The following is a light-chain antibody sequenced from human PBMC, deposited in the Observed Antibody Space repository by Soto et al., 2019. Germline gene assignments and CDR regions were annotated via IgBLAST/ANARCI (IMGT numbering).Light chain of an antibody. J-gene: IGLJ1*01. Sequence: QSVLTQPPSASGSPGQSVTISCNGTSSNIGAYNYVSWYQQHPGKAPKLIIYEVSERPSGVPDRFSGSKSGNTASLTVSGLQAEDEADYYCASYAASNVFGTGTKVTVL. CDR1: SSNIGAYNY. CDR3: ASYAASNV. V-gene: IGLV2-8*01. CDR2: EVS.